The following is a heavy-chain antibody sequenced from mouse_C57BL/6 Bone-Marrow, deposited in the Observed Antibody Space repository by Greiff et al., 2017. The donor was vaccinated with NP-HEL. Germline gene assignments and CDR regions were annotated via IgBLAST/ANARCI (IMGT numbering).Heavy chain of an antibody. CDR3: TKHDSSGYGY. CDR1: GFTFSNYW. Sequence: EVQLVESGGGLVQPGGSMKLSCVASGFTFSNYWMNWVRQSPEKGLEWVAQIRLKSDNYATHYAESVKGRFTISRDDSKSSVYLQMNNLRAEDTGIYYCTKHDSSGYGYWGQGTTLTVSS. J-gene: IGHJ2*01. CDR2: IRLKSDNYAT. V-gene: IGHV6-3*01. D-gene: IGHD3-2*02.